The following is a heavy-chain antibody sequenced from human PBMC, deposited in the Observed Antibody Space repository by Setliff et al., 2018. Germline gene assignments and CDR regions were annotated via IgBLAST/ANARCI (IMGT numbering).Heavy chain of an antibody. Sequence: GESLKISCAASGFGFGGHWMHWVRQSPGKGLEWVARISADGITTAYADSVQGRFSISRDNGRNILYLQMSSLRAEDTGVYYCARYGSGSGLRDPFDYWGRGTLVTVSS. D-gene: IGHD3-10*01. J-gene: IGHJ4*02. CDR2: ISADGITT. CDR1: GFGFGGHW. V-gene: IGHV3-74*01. CDR3: ARYGSGSGLRDPFDY.